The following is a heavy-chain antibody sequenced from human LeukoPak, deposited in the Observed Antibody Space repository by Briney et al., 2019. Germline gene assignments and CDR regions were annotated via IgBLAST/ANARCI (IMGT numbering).Heavy chain of an antibody. J-gene: IGHJ4*02. Sequence: SETLSLTCTVSGGSFSTYYWSWIRQPPGKTLECIWYINYSGITTYTPSLKSRVTISVDTSKSQFSLKLTSVTAADTAVYYCARGITPGLGEAPAYWGQGTLVTVSS. CDR2: INYSGIT. V-gene: IGHV4-59*01. CDR1: GGSFSTYY. D-gene: IGHD3-10*01. CDR3: ARGITPGLGEAPAY.